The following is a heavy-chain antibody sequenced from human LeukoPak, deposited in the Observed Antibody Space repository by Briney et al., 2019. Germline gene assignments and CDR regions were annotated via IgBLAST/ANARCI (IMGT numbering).Heavy chain of an antibody. CDR3: ARDLDRGEHLANYHYYMDV. CDR1: EYTFSGYY. Sequence: GASVKVSCKTSEYTFSGYYIHWVRQAPGQGLEWMGWIDPDSGGTKYTEEFQGRVSMTRDTSITTAYMELSRLKYDDTAVYYCARDLDRGEHLANYHYYMDVWGKGTSVTVSS. V-gene: IGHV1-2*02. J-gene: IGHJ6*03. CDR2: IDPDSGGT. D-gene: IGHD3-16*01.